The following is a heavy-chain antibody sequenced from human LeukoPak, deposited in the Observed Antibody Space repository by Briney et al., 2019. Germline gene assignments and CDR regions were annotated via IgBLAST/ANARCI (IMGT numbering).Heavy chain of an antibody. J-gene: IGHJ6*04. Sequence: LSETLSLTCTVSGGSISGYYWSWIRQPAGKGLEWIGRIYSSGSTNYHPSLKSRVTMSVDTSKNQFSLKLSSVTAADTAMYFCARDRIGGYASGNYFVVWGKGTTVTVSS. D-gene: IGHD3-10*01. CDR1: GGSISGYY. V-gene: IGHV4-4*07. CDR3: ARDRIGGYASGNYFVV. CDR2: IYSSGST.